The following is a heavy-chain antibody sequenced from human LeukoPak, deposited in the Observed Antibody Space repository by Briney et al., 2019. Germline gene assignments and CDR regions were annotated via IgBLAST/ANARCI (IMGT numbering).Heavy chain of an antibody. Sequence: SETLSLTCAVYGGSFSGYYWSWIRQPPGKGLEWIGEINHSGSTNYNPSLKSRVTISVDTSKNQFSLKLSSVTAADTAVYYCARARRGYSGYPFDYWGQGTLVTSPQ. CDR1: GGSFSGYY. J-gene: IGHJ4*02. CDR2: INHSGST. CDR3: ARARRGYSGYPFDY. V-gene: IGHV4-34*01. D-gene: IGHD5-12*01.